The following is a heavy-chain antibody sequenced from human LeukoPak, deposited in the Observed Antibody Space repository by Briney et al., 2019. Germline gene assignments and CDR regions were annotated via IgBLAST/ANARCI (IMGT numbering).Heavy chain of an antibody. J-gene: IGHJ4*02. D-gene: IGHD3-10*01. CDR2: INWNGGST. V-gene: IGHV3-20*04. CDR1: GFTFDDYG. CDR3: ARDLSIAMVRGGLDY. Sequence: GGSLRLSCAASGFTFDDYGMSWDRQAPGKGLEWVSGINWNGGSTGYADSVKGRFTISRDNAKNSLYLQMNSLRAEDTALYYCARDLSIAMVRGGLDYWGQGTLVTVSS.